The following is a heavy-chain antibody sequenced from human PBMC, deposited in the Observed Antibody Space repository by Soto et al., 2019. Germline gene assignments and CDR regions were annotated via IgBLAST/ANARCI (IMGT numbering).Heavy chain of an antibody. Sequence: LACAASGFTFSNAWMSWVRQAPGKGLEWVGRIKSKTDGGTTDYAAPVKGRFTTSRDDSKNTLYLQMNSLKTEDTAVYYCTTDRTGYYDSSGYHPIGYWGQGTLVTVSS. CDR3: TTDRTGYYDSSGYHPIGY. CDR1: GFTFSNAW. J-gene: IGHJ4*02. D-gene: IGHD3-22*01. CDR2: IKSKTDGGTT. V-gene: IGHV3-15*01.